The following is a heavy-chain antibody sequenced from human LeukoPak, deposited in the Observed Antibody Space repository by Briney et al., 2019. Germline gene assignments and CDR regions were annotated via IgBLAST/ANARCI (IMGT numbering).Heavy chain of an antibody. CDR3: AKAVGSISWSFDY. CDR1: GFTFSTYA. V-gene: IGHV3-30*18. Sequence: GGSLRLSCEASGFTFSTYAMHWVRQAPGKGLEWVALISHDGSDKNYADSVKGRFTISRDSSNSTLYLQMDSLRGDDAAVYYCAKAVGSISWSFDYWGQGTLVTVSS. D-gene: IGHD6-13*01. CDR2: ISHDGSDK. J-gene: IGHJ4*02.